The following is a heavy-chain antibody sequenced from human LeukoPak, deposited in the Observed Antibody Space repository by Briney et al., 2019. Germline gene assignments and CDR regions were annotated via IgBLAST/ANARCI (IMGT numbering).Heavy chain of an antibody. J-gene: IGHJ4*02. CDR1: GFTFSNFD. D-gene: IGHD3-10*01. Sequence: PGGSLRLSCAASGFTFSNFDMSWVRQAPGKGLEWVSAITNSGGGTYYGDSVKGRFTTSRDNSKNTLYLQMSGLRAEDTAVYYWARSDHNIWFGLNYWGQGALVTVSS. CDR3: ARSDHNIWFGLNY. V-gene: IGHV3-23*01. CDR2: ITNSGGGT.